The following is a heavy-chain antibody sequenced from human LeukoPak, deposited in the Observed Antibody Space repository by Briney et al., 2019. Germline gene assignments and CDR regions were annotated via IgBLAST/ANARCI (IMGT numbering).Heavy chain of an antibody. D-gene: IGHD6-19*01. CDR1: GYTFTSYA. Sequence: GASVTVSFTASGYTFTSYAMHWVRQAPGQRLEWMGWINAGNGNTKYSQKFQGRVTITRDTSASTAYMELSSLRSEDTAVYYCARASIAVAGEHDYWGQGTLVTVSS. V-gene: IGHV1-3*01. CDR3: ARASIAVAGEHDY. CDR2: INAGNGNT. J-gene: IGHJ4*02.